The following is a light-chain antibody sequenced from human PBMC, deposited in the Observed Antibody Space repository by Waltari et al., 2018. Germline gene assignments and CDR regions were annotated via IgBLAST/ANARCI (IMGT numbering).Light chain of an antibody. CDR1: QGINKE. CDR2: AAS. CDR3: QQDYTTPWT. V-gene: IGKV1-27*01. Sequence: DIQMSQSPSPLSASVGDRVTVTCRASQGINKELSWYQQKPGQAPTLLIYAASSLQTWVSSRFSGSGSGTDFTLTISSLQPGDVATFYCQQDYTTPWTFGQGTKVEIK. J-gene: IGKJ1*01.